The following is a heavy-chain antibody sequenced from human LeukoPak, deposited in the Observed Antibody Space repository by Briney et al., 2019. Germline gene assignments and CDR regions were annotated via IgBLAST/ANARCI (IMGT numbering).Heavy chain of an antibody. D-gene: IGHD6-6*01. V-gene: IGHV4-39*01. Sequence: SETLSLTCTVSGGSISSSSYYWGWIRQPPGKGLEWIGSIYYSGSTYYNPSFKSRVTISVDTSKNQFSLKLSSVTAADTAVYYCARGPEYRSSSLWFDPWGQGTLVTVSS. CDR3: ARGPEYRSSSLWFDP. CDR1: GGSISSSSYY. CDR2: IYYSGST. J-gene: IGHJ5*02.